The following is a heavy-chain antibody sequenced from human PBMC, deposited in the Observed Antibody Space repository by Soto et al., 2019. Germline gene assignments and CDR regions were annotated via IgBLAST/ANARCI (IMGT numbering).Heavy chain of an antibody. Sequence: GGSLRLSCAASGFTFSSYAMSWVRQAPGKGLEWVSAISGSGGSTYYADSVKGRFTISRDNSKNTLYLQMNSLRAEDTAVYYCAKNGWWIEYYDFWSGYLDYWGQGTLVTVSS. CDR3: AKNGWWIEYYDFWSGYLDY. V-gene: IGHV3-23*01. J-gene: IGHJ4*02. CDR2: ISGSGGST. D-gene: IGHD3-3*01. CDR1: GFTFSSYA.